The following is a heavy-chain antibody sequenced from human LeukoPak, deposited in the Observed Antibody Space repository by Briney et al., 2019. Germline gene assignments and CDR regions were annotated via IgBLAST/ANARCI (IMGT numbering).Heavy chain of an antibody. CDR3: ARHLYGDYFFDY. V-gene: IGHV1-18*01. CDR1: GGTFSSYA. J-gene: IGHJ4*02. CDR2: ISAYNGNT. Sequence: ASVKVSCKASGGTFSSYAISWVRQAPGQGLEWMGWISAYNGNTNYAQKVQGRVTMTTDTSTSTAYMDLRSLRSDDTAVYYCARHLYGDYFFDYWGQGTLVTVSS. D-gene: IGHD4-17*01.